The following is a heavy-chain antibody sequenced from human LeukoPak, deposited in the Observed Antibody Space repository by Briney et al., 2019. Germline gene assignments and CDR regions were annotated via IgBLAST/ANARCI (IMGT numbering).Heavy chain of an antibody. CDR1: GFTFSSYA. CDR3: AKNSEFLEWLLPFDY. V-gene: IGHV3-23*01. J-gene: IGHJ4*02. Sequence: GASLRLSCAASGFTFSSYAMSWVRQAPGKGLEWVSAISGSGGSTYYADSVKGRFTISRDNSKNTLYLQMNNLRAEDTAVYYCAKNSEFLEWLLPFDYWGQGTLVTVSS. D-gene: IGHD3-3*01. CDR2: ISGSGGST.